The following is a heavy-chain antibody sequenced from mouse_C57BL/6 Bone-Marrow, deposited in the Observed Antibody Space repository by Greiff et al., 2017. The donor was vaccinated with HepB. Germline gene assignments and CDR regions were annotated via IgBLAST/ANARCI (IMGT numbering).Heavy chain of an antibody. V-gene: IGHV7-3*01. CDR3: ARSPISYGNYDWYFDV. CDR2: IRNKANGYTT. D-gene: IGHD2-1*01. Sequence: EVQGVESGGGLVQPGGSLSLSCAASGFTFTDYYMSWVRQPPGKALEWLGFIRNKANGYTTEYSASVKGRFTISRDNSQSILYLQMNALRAEDSATDYCARSPISYGNYDWYFDVWGTGTTVTVSS. CDR1: GFTFTDYY. J-gene: IGHJ1*03.